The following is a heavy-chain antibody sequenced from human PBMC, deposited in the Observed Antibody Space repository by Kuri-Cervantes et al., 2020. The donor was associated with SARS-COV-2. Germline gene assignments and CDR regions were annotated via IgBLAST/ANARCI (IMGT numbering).Heavy chain of an antibody. CDR2: IGPSGTFK. Sequence: GGSLRLSCTASGFIFSDFYMTWIRQAPGKGLEWISSIGPSGTFKHYADSVKGRFTISRDNAKNSLYLQMNSLRAEDTAVYYCANDGGDTVLLFDYWGQGTLVTVSS. J-gene: IGHJ4*02. D-gene: IGHD5-18*01. CDR1: GFIFSDFY. V-gene: IGHV3-11*04. CDR3: ANDGGDTVLLFDY.